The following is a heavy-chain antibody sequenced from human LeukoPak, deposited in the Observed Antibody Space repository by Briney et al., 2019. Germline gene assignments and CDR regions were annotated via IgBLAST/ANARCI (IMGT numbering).Heavy chain of an antibody. J-gene: IGHJ4*02. CDR2: ISSSSSYI. V-gene: IGHV3-21*01. D-gene: IGHD3-10*01. CDR1: GFTFSSYS. CDR3: SIDRIYYYGAGSYLRDDY. Sequence: PGGSLRLSCAASGFTFSSYSMNWVRQAPGKWLQRLSSISSSSSYIYYADSVKGRFTISRDNAKNSLYLQMNSLRAEDTAVYHCSIDRIYYYGAGSYLRDDYWGQGTLVSVSS.